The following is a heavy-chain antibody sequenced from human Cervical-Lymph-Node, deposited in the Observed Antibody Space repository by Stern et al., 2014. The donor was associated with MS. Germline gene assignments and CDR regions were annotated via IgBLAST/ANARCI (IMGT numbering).Heavy chain of an antibody. CDR3: ARGTTVINWFDP. CDR1: GGSISSGDYY. CDR2: IYYSGST. D-gene: IGHD4-17*01. J-gene: IGHJ5*02. Sequence: QLQLQESGPGLVKPSQTLSLTCTVSGGSISSGDYYWSWIRQPPGKGLEWIVYIYYSGSTYYNPSLKSRVTIPVDTSKNQFSLKLSSVTAADTAVYYCARGTTVINWFDPWGQGTLVTVSS. V-gene: IGHV4-30-4*01.